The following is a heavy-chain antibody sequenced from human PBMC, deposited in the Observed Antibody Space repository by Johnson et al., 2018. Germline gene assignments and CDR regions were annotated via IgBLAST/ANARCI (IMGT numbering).Heavy chain of an antibody. D-gene: IGHD6-13*01. Sequence: VQLVETRGVLVQPGRSLRLSCAASGFPFSSYGMHWVRQAPGKGREWVAVISYDGSNKYYADFVKGRFTISRDNSKNTLYRQMNSLRAEDTAVYYCAKDGPPGSSSWSEYFQHWGQGTLLTVSS. J-gene: IGHJ1*01. CDR1: GFPFSSYG. CDR2: ISYDGSNK. CDR3: AKDGPPGSSSWSEYFQH. V-gene: IGHV3-30*18.